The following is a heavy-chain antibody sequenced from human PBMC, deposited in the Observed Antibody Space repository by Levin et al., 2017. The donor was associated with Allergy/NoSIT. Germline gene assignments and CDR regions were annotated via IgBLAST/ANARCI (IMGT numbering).Heavy chain of an antibody. CDR2: IKQDGSEK. V-gene: IGHV3-7*03. J-gene: IGHJ4*02. Sequence: GGSLRLSCAASGFTFSSYWMSWVRQAPGKGLEWVANIKQDGSEKYYVDSVKGRFTISRDNAKNSLYLQMNSLRAEDTAVYYCARGIWGLLGGGFDYWGQGTLVTVSS. CDR1: GFTFSSYW. D-gene: IGHD2-21*02. CDR3: ARGIWGLLGGGFDY.